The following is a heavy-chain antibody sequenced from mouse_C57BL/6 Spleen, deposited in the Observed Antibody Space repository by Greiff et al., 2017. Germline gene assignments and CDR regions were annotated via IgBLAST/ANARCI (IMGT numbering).Heavy chain of an antibody. CDR3: ARMAVVDPFDY. CDR2: IYPGSGNT. D-gene: IGHD1-1*01. CDR1: GYTFTDYY. V-gene: IGHV1-76*01. Sequence: VQVVESGAELVRPGASVKLSCKASGYTFTDYYINWVKQRPGQGLEWIARIYPGSGNTYYNEKFKGKATLTAEKSSSTAYMQLSSLTSEDSAVYFCARMAVVDPFDYWGQGTTLTVSS. J-gene: IGHJ2*01.